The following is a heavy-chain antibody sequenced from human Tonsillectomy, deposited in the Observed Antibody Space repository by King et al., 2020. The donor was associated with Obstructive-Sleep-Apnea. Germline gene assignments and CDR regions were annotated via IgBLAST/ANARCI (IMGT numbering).Heavy chain of an antibody. Sequence: VQLVESGGGLVKPGGSLRLSCAASGFTVNNAWMSWVRQAPGKGLEWVGRIRSKTDGGTVEYAAPARGRFTISRDESKNTLYMEVNSLKFEDTAVYYCTTEGPHDSGSSMDVWGQGTTVIVSS. V-gene: IGHV3-15*01. CDR2: IRSKTDGGTV. D-gene: IGHD3-10*01. CDR3: TTEGPHDSGSSMDV. CDR1: GFTVNNAW. J-gene: IGHJ6*02.